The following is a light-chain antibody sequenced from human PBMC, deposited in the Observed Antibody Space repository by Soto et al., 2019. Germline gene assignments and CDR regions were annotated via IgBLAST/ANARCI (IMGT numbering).Light chain of an antibody. CDR3: QSYDSTLSARYV. CDR1: SSKIGAGYD. Sequence: QSVLTQPPSVSGAPGQRVTTSCTGSSSKIGAGYDVHWYQQRPGTAPKLLIFGNTNRPSGVPDRFSGSKSGTSASLAITGLQAEDEGDYYCQSYDSTLSARYVFGTGTKVTVL. V-gene: IGLV1-40*01. J-gene: IGLJ1*01. CDR2: GNT.